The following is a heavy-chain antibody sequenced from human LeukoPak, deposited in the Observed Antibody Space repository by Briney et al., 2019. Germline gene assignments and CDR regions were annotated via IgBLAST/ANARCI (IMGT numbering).Heavy chain of an antibody. CDR1: GYTFTSYY. V-gene: IGHV1-46*01. CDR2: INPSGGST. D-gene: IGHD6-19*01. J-gene: IGHJ4*02. CDR3: AGAEGRYSSVGY. Sequence: ASVKVSCKASGYTFTSYYMHWVRQAPGQGLEWMGIINPSGGSTSYAQKFQGRVTMTRDTSTSTVYMELSSLRSGDTAVYYCAGAEGRYSSVGYWGQGTLVTVSS.